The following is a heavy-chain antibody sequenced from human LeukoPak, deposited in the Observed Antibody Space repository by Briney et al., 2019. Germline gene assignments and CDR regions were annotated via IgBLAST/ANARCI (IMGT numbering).Heavy chain of an antibody. Sequence: PGGSLRLSCAASGFTFSSYWMSWVRQAPGKGLEWVAVISYDGSNKYYADSVKGRFTISRDNSKNTLYLQMNSLRAEDTAVYYCARQVVPAENWFDPWGQGTLVTVSS. J-gene: IGHJ5*02. CDR1: GFTFSSYW. D-gene: IGHD2-2*01. CDR3: ARQVVPAENWFDP. V-gene: IGHV3-30*03. CDR2: ISYDGSNK.